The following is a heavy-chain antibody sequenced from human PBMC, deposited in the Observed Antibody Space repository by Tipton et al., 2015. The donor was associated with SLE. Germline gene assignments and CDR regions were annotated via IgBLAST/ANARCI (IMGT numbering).Heavy chain of an antibody. V-gene: IGHV4-59*01. Sequence: LRLSCSVSGVTINSDYWGWIRQPPGKGLEWVGYISDSGSTDYNPSLKSRVTISVDTSKNQFSLKLRFVTAADTALYYCARLRVVAATGWFDPWGQGTLVTVSS. CDR2: ISDSGST. CDR1: GVTINSDY. J-gene: IGHJ5*02. D-gene: IGHD2-15*01. CDR3: ARLRVVAATGWFDP.